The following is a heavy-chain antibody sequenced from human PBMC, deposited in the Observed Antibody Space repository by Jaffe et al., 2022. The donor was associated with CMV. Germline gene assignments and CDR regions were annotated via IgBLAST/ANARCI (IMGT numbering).Heavy chain of an antibody. CDR1: GGSISSSSYY. D-gene: IGHD1-26*01. V-gene: IGHV4-39*01. J-gene: IGHJ4*02. CDR2: IYYSGST. Sequence: QLQLQESGPGLVKPSETLSLTCTVSGGSISSSSYYWGWIRQPPGKGLEWIGSIYYSGSTYYNPSLKSRVTISVDTSKNQFSLKLSSVTAADTAVYYCARALRWELLPYYFDYWGQGTLVTVSS. CDR3: ARALRWELLPYYFDY.